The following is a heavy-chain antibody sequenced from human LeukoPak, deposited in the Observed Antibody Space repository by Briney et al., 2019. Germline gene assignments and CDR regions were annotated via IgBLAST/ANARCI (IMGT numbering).Heavy chain of an antibody. CDR3: ARDSSSWTFDY. CDR2: IYSGGSA. J-gene: IGHJ4*02. V-gene: IGHV3-66*01. Sequence: PGGSLRLSCAASGFTFSSYAMSWVRQAPGKGLGWVSVIYSGGSAYYADSVKGRFTISRDNSKNTLYLQMNSLRAEDTAVYYCARDSSSWTFDYWGQGTLVTVSS. D-gene: IGHD6-13*01. CDR1: GFTFSSYA.